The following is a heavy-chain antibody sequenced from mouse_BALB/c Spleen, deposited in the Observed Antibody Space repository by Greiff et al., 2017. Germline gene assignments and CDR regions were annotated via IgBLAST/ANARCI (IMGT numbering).Heavy chain of an antibody. D-gene: IGHD1-1*01. Sequence: QVQLKESGPGLVAPSQSLSITCTVSGFSLTSYDISWIRQPPGKGLEWLGVIWTGGGTNYNSAFMSRLSISKDNSKSQVFLKMNSLQTDDTAIYYCVRGYYYGSSYWYFDVWGAGTTVTVSS. CDR3: VRGYYYGSSYWYFDV. J-gene: IGHJ1*01. CDR2: IWTGGGT. V-gene: IGHV2-9-2*01. CDR1: GFSLTSYD.